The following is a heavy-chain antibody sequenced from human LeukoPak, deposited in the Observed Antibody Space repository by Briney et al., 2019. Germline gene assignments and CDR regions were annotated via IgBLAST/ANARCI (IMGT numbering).Heavy chain of an antibody. CDR1: GFTFSDYY. J-gene: IGHJ4*02. CDR2: ISSSGSTI. D-gene: IGHD2-2*01. Sequence: GGSLRLSCAASGFTFSDYYMSWIRQAPGKGLEWVSYISSSGSTIYYADSVKGRFTISRDNAKNSLYLQMNSLRAEDTAVYYCARDNMTPPDIVVVPAAIDYWGQGTLVTVSS. CDR3: ARDNMTPPDIVVVPAAIDY. V-gene: IGHV3-11*04.